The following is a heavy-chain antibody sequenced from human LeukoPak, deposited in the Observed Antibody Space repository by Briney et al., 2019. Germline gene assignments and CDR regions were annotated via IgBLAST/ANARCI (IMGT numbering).Heavy chain of an antibody. Sequence: SETLSLTRTVSGGSINSYYWNWIRQPPGKGLEWIGYIYYSGSTNYNPSLRSRVTISLDTSKKQFSLKLSSVTAADTAIYYCAREGGTVPDYWGQGTLVTVSS. CDR2: IYYSGST. J-gene: IGHJ4*02. CDR1: GGSINSYY. V-gene: IGHV4-59*01. CDR3: AREGGTVPDY. D-gene: IGHD4-17*01.